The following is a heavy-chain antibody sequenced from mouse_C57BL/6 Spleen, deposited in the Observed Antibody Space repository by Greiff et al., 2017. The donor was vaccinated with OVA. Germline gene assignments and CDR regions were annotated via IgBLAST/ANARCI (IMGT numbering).Heavy chain of an antibody. CDR3: ARIPVVEDYFDY. CDR1: GYTFTDYY. J-gene: IGHJ2*01. V-gene: IGHV1-26*01. CDR2: INPNNGGT. D-gene: IGHD1-1*01. Sequence: EVQLQQSGPELVKPGASVKISCKASGYTFTDYYMNWVKQSHGKSLEWIGDINPNNGGTSYNQKFKGKATLTVDKSSSTAYMELRSLTSEDSAVYYCARIPVVEDYFDYWGQGTTLTVSS.